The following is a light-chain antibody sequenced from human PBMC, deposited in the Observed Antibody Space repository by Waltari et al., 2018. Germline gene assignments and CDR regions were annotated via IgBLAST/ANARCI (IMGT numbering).Light chain of an antibody. CDR3: QTAGHGTWV. CDR1: SGHSSNI. Sequence: QLVLTQSPSASASLGASVKLTCTLSSGHSSNIIAWLQQKPEKGPRYLMKVNSDGSHSKGDGIPDRFSGSSSGAERYLTISTVQSEDEADYYCQTAGHGTWVFGGGTKLTVL. V-gene: IGLV4-69*01. CDR2: VNSDGSH. J-gene: IGLJ3*02.